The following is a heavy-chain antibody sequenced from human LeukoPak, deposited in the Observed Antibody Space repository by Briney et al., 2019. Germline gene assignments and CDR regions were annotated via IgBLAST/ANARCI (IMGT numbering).Heavy chain of an antibody. CDR2: IYYSGST. Sequence: PSETLSLTCTVSGGSISSYYWSWIRQPPGKGLEWIGYIYYSGSTNYNPSLRSRVTISVDTSKNQFSLKLSSVTAADTAVYYCARYSSSCFYFDYWGQGTLVTVSS. V-gene: IGHV4-59*01. D-gene: IGHD6-13*01. CDR1: GGSISSYY. J-gene: IGHJ4*02. CDR3: ARYSSSCFYFDY.